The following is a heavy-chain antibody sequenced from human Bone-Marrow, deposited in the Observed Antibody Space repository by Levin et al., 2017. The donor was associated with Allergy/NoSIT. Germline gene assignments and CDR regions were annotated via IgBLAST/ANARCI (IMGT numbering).Heavy chain of an antibody. CDR1: GFAFSDFA. J-gene: IGHJ4*02. CDR3: AKMRGMEQWFFDY. D-gene: IGHD6-19*01. V-gene: IGHV3-23*01. CDR2: LSGPSSVT. Sequence: GGSLRLSCAASGFAFSDFAMSWVRQAPGKGLEWVSTLSGPSSVTYYADSVKGRFTISRDNSKNTLHLQMNSLRAEDMAIYYCAKMRGMEQWFFDYWGQGTLVTVSS.